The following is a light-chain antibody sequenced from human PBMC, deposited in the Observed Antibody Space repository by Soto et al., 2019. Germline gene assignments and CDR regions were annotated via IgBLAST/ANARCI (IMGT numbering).Light chain of an antibody. J-gene: IGKJ2*01. CDR3: QQYGSSPPYT. CDR1: QSVSSN. CDR2: GAS. V-gene: IGKV3-15*01. Sequence: EIVMTQSPATLSVSPGERATLSCRASQSVSSNLAWYQQKPGQAPRLLIYGASTRATGIPARFSGSGSGTEFTLTISSLQSEDFAVYYCQQYGSSPPYTFGQGTKLGIK.